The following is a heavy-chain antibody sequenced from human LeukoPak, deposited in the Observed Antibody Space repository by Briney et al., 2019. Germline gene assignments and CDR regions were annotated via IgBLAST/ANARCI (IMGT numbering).Heavy chain of an antibody. CDR2: IIPIFGTA. CDR1: GGAFSSYA. Sequence: PVKVSCKASGGAFSSYAISWVRQAPGQGLEWMGGIIPIFGTANYAQKFQGRVTITADESTSTAYMELSSLRSEDTAVYYCASMYYYDSSGPFDYWGQGTLVTVSS. V-gene: IGHV1-69*01. CDR3: ASMYYYDSSGPFDY. J-gene: IGHJ4*02. D-gene: IGHD3-22*01.